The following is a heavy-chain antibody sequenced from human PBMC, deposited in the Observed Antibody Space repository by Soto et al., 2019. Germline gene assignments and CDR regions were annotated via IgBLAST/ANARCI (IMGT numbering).Heavy chain of an antibody. J-gene: IGHJ6*02. CDR1: GGTFSSYA. CDR2: IIPIFGTA. V-gene: IGHV1-69*01. CDR3: ARARSYYYGSGRQVYYYYYGMDV. Sequence: QVQLVQSGAEVKKPGSSVKVSCKASGGTFSSYAISWVRQAPGHGLEWMGGIIPIFGTANYAQKFQGRVTITADESTSTAYMELSSLRSEDTAVYYCARARSYYYGSGRQVYYYYYGMDVWDQGTTVIVSS. D-gene: IGHD3-10*01.